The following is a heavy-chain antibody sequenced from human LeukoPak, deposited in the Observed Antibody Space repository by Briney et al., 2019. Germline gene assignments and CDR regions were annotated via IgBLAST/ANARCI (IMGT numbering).Heavy chain of an antibody. CDR2: ISYDGSNK. V-gene: IGHV3-30-3*01. Sequence: QSGGSLRLSCAASGFTFSNYAMHWVRQAPGEGLEWVAVISYDGSNKYYADSVKGRFTISRDNSKNTLYLQMNSLRAEDTAVYYCARAAVAGTSYFDYWGQGTLVTVTS. J-gene: IGHJ4*02. D-gene: IGHD6-19*01. CDR1: GFTFSNYA. CDR3: ARAAVAGTSYFDY.